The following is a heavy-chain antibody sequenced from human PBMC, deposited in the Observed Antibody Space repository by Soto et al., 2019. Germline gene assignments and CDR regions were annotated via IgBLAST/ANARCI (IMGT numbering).Heavy chain of an antibody. CDR1: GYTFTSYG. V-gene: IGHV1-18*01. CDR2: ISAYNGNT. CDR3: ARGGSIVVVVAAPDNWFDP. D-gene: IGHD2-15*01. J-gene: IGHJ5*02. Sequence: QVQLVQSGAEVKKPGASVKVSCKASGYTFTSYGISWVRQAPGQGLEWMGWISAYNGNTNYAQKLQGRVTMTTDTSTSTDYMELRSLRSDETAVYYCARGGSIVVVVAAPDNWFDPWGQGTLVTVSS.